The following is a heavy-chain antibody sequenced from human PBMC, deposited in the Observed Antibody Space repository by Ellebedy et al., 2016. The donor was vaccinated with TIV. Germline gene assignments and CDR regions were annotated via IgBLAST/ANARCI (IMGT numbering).Heavy chain of an antibody. D-gene: IGHD3-10*01. CDR2: INQDGNDK. Sequence: PGGSLRLSCVASGFTFSGYWMSWLRQAPGKGLEWVANINQDGNDKYYADFLKGRFTISRDNAKNSLYLQLNSLRVEDTAVYYCARFRPFDYWGQGTLVSVSS. J-gene: IGHJ4*02. CDR3: ARFRPFDY. V-gene: IGHV3-7*03. CDR1: GFTFSGYW.